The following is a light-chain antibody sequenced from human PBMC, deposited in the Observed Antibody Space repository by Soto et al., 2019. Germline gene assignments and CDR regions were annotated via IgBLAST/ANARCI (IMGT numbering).Light chain of an antibody. J-gene: IGKJ2*01. CDR1: ENIDKW. Sequence: DIQMSQSPSTLSASVGDRVTITCRASENIDKWLAWYQQKPGRAPKLLIYDASTLESGVPSRFSGSGSGTEFTLTIRSLQPEDFATYYCKQFNILYTFGQGTKLEI. CDR3: KQFNILYT. CDR2: DAS. V-gene: IGKV1-5*01.